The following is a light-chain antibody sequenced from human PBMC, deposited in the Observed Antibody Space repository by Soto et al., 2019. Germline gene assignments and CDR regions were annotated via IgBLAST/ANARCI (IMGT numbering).Light chain of an antibody. V-gene: IGKV1-33*01. J-gene: IGKJ5*01. CDR1: QNINNY. CDR3: QQYENLPT. Sequence: DIQMTQSPSSLSASVLYIVTMTFQASQNINNYLNWYQQKPGRAPKLLIYDASNLEAGVPSRFRGSGSGTDFTFTISRLQPEDIATYYCQQYENLPTFGQGTRLEIK. CDR2: DAS.